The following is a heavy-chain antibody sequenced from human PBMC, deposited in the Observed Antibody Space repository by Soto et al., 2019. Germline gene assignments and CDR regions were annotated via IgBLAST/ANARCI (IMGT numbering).Heavy chain of an antibody. D-gene: IGHD2-2*01. J-gene: IGHJ4*02. Sequence: EVQLLESGGGLVQPGGSLRLSCAASGFTFSSYAMSWVRQAPGKGLEWVSGISSSGGSTYNADSVKGRFTSSRDNSKNTLFLQMNSLRAEDTAVYYCAKVGWATFQLLWAYWGQGTLVIVSS. CDR2: ISSSGGST. CDR1: GFTFSSYA. CDR3: AKVGWATFQLLWAY. V-gene: IGHV3-23*01.